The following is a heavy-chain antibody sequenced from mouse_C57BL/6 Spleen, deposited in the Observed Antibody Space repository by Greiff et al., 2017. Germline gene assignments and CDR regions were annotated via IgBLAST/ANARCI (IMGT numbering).Heavy chain of an antibody. J-gene: IGHJ4*01. Sequence: EVQRVESGGGLVKPGGSLKLSCAASGFTFSDYGMHWVRQAPEKGLEWVAYISSGSSTIYYADTVKGRFTISRDNAKNTLFLQMTSLRSEDTAMYYCARPFLITTVVAEAMDYWGQGTSVTVSS. D-gene: IGHD1-1*01. V-gene: IGHV5-17*01. CDR1: GFTFSDYG. CDR3: ARPFLITTVVAEAMDY. CDR2: ISSGSSTI.